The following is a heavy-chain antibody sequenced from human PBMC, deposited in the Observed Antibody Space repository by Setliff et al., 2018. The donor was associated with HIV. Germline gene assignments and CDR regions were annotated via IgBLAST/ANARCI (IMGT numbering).Heavy chain of an antibody. Sequence: GESLKISCKGSGYIFPDYWVAWVRQMPGKGLEWMGIMYPGDSDIRYSPSFEGQVTISADKSITTAYLQWRSLKASDTAIYYCATLQPDSVDVWGQGTAVTVSS. CDR2: MYPGDSDI. CDR3: ATLQPDSVDV. V-gene: IGHV5-51*01. CDR1: GYIFPDYW. J-gene: IGHJ6*02.